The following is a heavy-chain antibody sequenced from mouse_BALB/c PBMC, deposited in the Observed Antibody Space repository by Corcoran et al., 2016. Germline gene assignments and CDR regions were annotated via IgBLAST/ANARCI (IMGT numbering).Heavy chain of an antibody. D-gene: IGHD1-1*01. J-gene: IGHJ3*01. CDR1: GFDFSRYW. Sequence: EVKLLESGGGLVQPGGSLKLSCAASGFDFSRYWMCWVRQAPGKVLEWIGEINPDSSTINYTPSLKDKFIISRDNAKNTLYLQMSKVRSEDTALYYCARYYYGSSYAYWGQGTLVTVSA. CDR2: INPDSSTI. V-gene: IGHV4-1*02. CDR3: ARYYYGSSYAY.